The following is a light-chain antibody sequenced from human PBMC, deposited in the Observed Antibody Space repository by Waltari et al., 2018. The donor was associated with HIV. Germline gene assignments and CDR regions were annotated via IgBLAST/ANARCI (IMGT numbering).Light chain of an antibody. CDR3: QQLKTYPLS. J-gene: IGKJ4*01. CDR2: SVS. V-gene: IGKV1-9*01. CDR1: QGVGSY. Sequence: IQLTQSPSFLSASEGERFHITCRATQGVGSYLAWYQQKPGKAPNLLIYSVSVLQTGVPSRFSGSGSGTEFTLTISGLQPEDFATYYCQQLKTYPLSFGGGTKVEIK.